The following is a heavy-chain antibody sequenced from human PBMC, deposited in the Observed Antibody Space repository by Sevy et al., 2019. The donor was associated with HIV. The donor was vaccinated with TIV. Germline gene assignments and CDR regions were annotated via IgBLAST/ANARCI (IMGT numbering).Heavy chain of an antibody. J-gene: IGHJ6*02. CDR2: ISSSSSTI. CDR1: GFTFSSYS. V-gene: IGHV3-48*02. D-gene: IGHD3-9*01. CDR3: ARRPPRGRYSDTGYGMDV. Sequence: GGSLRLSCAASGFTFSSYSMNWVRQAPGKGLEWVSYISSSSSTIYYADSVKGRFTISRDNAKNSLYLQMNSLRDEDTAVYYCARRPPRGRYSDTGYGMDVWGQGTTVTVSS.